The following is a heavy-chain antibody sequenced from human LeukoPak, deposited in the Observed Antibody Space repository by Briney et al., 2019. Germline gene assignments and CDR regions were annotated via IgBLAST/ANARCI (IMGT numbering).Heavy chain of an antibody. CDR2: ISSGSTNI. J-gene: IGHJ4*02. Sequence: PGGSLRLSCAASGFTFSIYSMNWVRQAPGKGLEWVSCISSGSTNIYYADSVRGRFTISRDNAKNSLYLQMNSLRAEDTAVYYCARVGGYCSCISNCYGDYWGQATLVTVSS. CDR1: GFTFSIYS. V-gene: IGHV3-21*01. D-gene: IGHD2-2*03. CDR3: ARVGGYCSCISNCYGDY.